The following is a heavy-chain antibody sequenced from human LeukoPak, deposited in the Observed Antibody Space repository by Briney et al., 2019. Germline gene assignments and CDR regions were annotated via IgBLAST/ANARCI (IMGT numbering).Heavy chain of an antibody. D-gene: IGHD3-3*01. CDR1: GYTFTSYG. CDR2: ISAYNGNT. J-gene: IGHJ6*03. Sequence: GASVKVSCKASGYTFTSYGISWVRQAPGQGLEWMGWISAYNGNTNYAQKLQGRVTMTTDTSTSTAYMELRSLRSDDTAVYYCARDDSGLDFWSGYYRYYYYYMDVWGKGTTVTVSS. V-gene: IGHV1-18*01. CDR3: ARDDSGLDFWSGYYRYYYYYMDV.